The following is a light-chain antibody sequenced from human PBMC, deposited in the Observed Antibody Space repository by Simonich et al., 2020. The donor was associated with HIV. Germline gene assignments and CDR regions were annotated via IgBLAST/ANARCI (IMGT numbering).Light chain of an antibody. CDR3: GADHGSGSNFVCV. Sequence: QPVLTQPPSASASLGASVTLTCTLSSGYSNYKVDWYQQRPGKGPRFVMRVGTGGIVGSKWDGIPDRFSVLGSGLNRYLTIKNIQEEDESDYHCGADHGSGSNFVCVFGGGTKLTVL. J-gene: IGLJ2*01. CDR2: VGTGGIVG. CDR1: SGYSNYK. V-gene: IGLV9-49*01.